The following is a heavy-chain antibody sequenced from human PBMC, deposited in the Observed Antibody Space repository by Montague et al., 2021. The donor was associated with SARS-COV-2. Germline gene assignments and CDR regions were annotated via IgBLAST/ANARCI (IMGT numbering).Heavy chain of an antibody. Sequence: SETRSLTCSVSGYSISSGYYWGWIRQPPGKGLEWIGNIYHSGGTXYSPSLKSRVTVSVDTSKNQFSLRLSSVTAADTAVYYCARWYYGSGSYPHWGQGTLVTVSS. V-gene: IGHV4-38-2*01. CDR2: IYHSGGT. CDR1: GYSISSGYY. CDR3: ARWYYGSGSYPH. D-gene: IGHD3-10*01. J-gene: IGHJ4*02.